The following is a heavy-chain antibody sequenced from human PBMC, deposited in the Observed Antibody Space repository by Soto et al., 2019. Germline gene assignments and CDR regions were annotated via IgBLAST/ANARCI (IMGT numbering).Heavy chain of an antibody. V-gene: IGHV3-30*18. CDR3: AKDLQWELPSVVEGYYYYYCMDF. CDR1: GFTFSSYG. D-gene: IGHD1-26*01. Sequence: LRLSCAASGFTFSSYGMHWVRQAPGKGLEWVAVISYDGSNKYYADSVKGRFTISRDNSKNTLYLQMNSLRAEDTAVYYCAKDLQWELPSVVEGYYYYYCMDFRGHGPTVTVS. CDR2: ISYDGSNK. J-gene: IGHJ6*02.